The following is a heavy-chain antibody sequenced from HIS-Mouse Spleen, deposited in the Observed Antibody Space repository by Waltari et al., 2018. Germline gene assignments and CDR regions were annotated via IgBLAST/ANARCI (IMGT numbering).Heavy chain of an antibody. Sequence: QVQLQESGPGLVKPSETLSLTCTVSGYSISSGYYWGWIRQPPGKGLEWIGSIYHSGSTYSNPSLKSPVTISVDTSKNQFSLKLSSVTAADTAVYYCARVKTWGQGTLVTVSS. CDR2: IYHSGST. CDR1: GYSISSGYY. CDR3: ARVKT. J-gene: IGHJ5*02. V-gene: IGHV4-38-2*02.